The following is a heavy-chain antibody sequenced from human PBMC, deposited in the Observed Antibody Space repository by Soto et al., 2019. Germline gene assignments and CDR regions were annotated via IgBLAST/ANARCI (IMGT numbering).Heavy chain of an antibody. Sequence: GASVKVSCKASGYTFTSYAMHWVRQAPGQRLEWMGWINACNGNTKYAQKLQGRVTMTRDTSTSTAYMELRSLRSDDTAVYYCARDKKVPAALTRFPYDYWGQGTLVTVSS. J-gene: IGHJ4*02. D-gene: IGHD2-2*01. CDR1: GYTFTSYA. CDR2: INACNGNT. CDR3: ARDKKVPAALTRFPYDY. V-gene: IGHV1-3*01.